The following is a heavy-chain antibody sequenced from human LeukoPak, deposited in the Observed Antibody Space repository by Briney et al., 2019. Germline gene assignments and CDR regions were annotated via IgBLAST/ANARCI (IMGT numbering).Heavy chain of an antibody. Sequence: GGSLRLSCAASGFSVSYNHMSWVRQAPGKGLEWVSVIYSGGSTYYADSVKGRFTISRDNPQNTLYLQMNSLRAEDTAVYYCARDPGGSGSYSLDYWGQGTLVTVSS. CDR3: ARDPGGSGSYSLDY. J-gene: IGHJ4*02. V-gene: IGHV3-53*01. CDR2: IYSGGST. CDR1: GFSVSYNH. D-gene: IGHD3-10*01.